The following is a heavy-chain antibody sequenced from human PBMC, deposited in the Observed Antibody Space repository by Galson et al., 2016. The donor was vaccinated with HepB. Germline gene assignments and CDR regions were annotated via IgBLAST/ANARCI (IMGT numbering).Heavy chain of an antibody. CDR2: ISYDGSSK. J-gene: IGHJ4*02. Sequence: SLRLSCAASGFSVSSNYMNWVRQAPGKGLEWVAIISYDGSSKDYADSVKGRFTISRDNSKNTVFLQMNSLRPEDTAIYYCAKWAGTATILLWSGPFDDWGQGTLVTVSS. CDR1: GFSVSSNY. CDR3: AKWAGTATILLWSGPFDD. V-gene: IGHV3-30-3*01. D-gene: IGHD3-10*01.